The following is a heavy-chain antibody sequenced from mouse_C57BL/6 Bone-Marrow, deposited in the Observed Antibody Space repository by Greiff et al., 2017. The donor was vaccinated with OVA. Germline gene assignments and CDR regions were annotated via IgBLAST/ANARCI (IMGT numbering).Heavy chain of an antibody. V-gene: IGHV1-61*01. CDR2: IYPSDSET. CDR3: ARFYGNSGDYAMDY. D-gene: IGHD2-1*01. CDR1: GYTFTSYW. J-gene: IGHJ4*01. Sequence: QVQLQQPGAELVRPGSSVKLSCKASGYTFTSYWMDWVKQRPGQGLEWIGNIYPSDSETHYNQKFKDKATLTVDKSSSTAYMQLSSLTSEDSAVYYCARFYGNSGDYAMDYWGQGTSGTVSS.